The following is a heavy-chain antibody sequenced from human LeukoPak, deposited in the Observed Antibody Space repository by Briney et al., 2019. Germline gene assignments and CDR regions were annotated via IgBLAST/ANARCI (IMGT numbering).Heavy chain of an antibody. V-gene: IGHV1-69*13. Sequence: SVKVSCKASGGTFSSYAISWVRQAPGQGLEWMGGIIPIFGTANYAQKFQGRVTITADESTSTAYMELSSLRSEDTAVYYCARAGSIAARRGRGYFDHWGQGTLVTVSS. J-gene: IGHJ4*02. CDR1: GGTFSSYA. D-gene: IGHD6-6*01. CDR2: IIPIFGTA. CDR3: ARAGSIAARRGRGYFDH.